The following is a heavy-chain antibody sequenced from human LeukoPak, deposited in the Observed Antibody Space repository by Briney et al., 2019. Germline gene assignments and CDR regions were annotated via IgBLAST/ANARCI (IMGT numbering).Heavy chain of an antibody. CDR2: MNSAGTTR. V-gene: IGHV3-48*03. J-gene: IGHJ4*02. CDR3: ATSYRRGVHTAPFDY. Sequence: GGSLRLSCAASGFTLSSYEMNWVRQAPGKGLEWVAYMNSAGTTRYNTDSVRGRFTISRDDADNSLYLQMNSLSAEDTAVYYCATSYRRGVHTAPFDYWGQGTLVTVSS. D-gene: IGHD3-10*01. CDR1: GFTLSSYE.